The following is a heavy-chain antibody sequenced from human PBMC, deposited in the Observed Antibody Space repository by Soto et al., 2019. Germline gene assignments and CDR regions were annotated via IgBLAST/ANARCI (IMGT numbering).Heavy chain of an antibody. D-gene: IGHD3-3*01. V-gene: IGHV4-34*01. J-gene: IGHJ5*02. CDR1: GGSFSGYE. CDR2: INHSGST. Sequence: SETLSLTCAVCGGSFSGYEWGWIRQPPGKGLEWIGEINHSGSTNYNPSLKSRVTISVDTSKNQFSLKLSSVTAADTAVYYCARGSYGITIFGVVIRPGNWFDPWGQGTLVTVSS. CDR3: ARGSYGITIFGVVIRPGNWFDP.